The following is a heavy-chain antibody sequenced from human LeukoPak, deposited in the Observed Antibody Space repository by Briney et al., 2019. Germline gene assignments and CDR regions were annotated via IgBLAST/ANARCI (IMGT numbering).Heavy chain of an antibody. CDR3: ARKSGSAFDI. Sequence: SETLSLTCAVYGGSFSGYYWSWIRQPPGKGLEWIGEINHSGSTNYNPSLKSRVTISVDTSKNQFSLKLSSVTAADTAAYYCARKSGSAFDIWGQGTMVTVSS. J-gene: IGHJ3*02. CDR2: INHSGST. V-gene: IGHV4-34*01. D-gene: IGHD1-26*01. CDR1: GGSFSGYY.